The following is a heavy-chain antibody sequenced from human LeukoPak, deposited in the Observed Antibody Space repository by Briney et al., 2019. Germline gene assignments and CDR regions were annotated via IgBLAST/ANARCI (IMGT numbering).Heavy chain of an antibody. V-gene: IGHV3-7*01. J-gene: IGHJ4*02. CDR1: GFTFSSYW. Sequence: PGGSLRLSCAASGFTFSSYWMSWVRQAPGKGLEWVANIKQDGSEKYYVDSVKGRFTISRDNAKNSLYLQMNSLRAEDTAVYYCARVGGYYDSSGYYQHWGQGTLVTVSS. D-gene: IGHD3-22*01. CDR2: IKQDGSEK. CDR3: ARVGGYYDSSGYYQH.